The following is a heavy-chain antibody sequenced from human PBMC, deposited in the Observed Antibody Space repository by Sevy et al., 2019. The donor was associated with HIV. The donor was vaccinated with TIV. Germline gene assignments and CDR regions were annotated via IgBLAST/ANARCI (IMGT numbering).Heavy chain of an antibody. CDR2: IIPIFGTT. J-gene: IGHJ4*02. V-gene: IGHV1-69*13. D-gene: IGHD1-7*01. CDR3: AKSGGYNWNYFYFDY. CDR1: GGTFRNYA. Sequence: SVKVSCKASGGTFRNYAINWVRQAPGQGLEWMGAIIPIFGTTNYAQKFQGRLTITADGSTNTDYMELSSLRSEDTDIYYCAKSGGYNWNYFYFDYWGQGALVTVSS.